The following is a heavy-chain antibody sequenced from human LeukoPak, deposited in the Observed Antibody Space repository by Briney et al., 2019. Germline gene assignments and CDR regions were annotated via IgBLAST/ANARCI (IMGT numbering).Heavy chain of an antibody. CDR1: GASITTTLYY. Sequence: SETLSLTCTVSGASITTTLYYWVWARQSPGKGLEWIGSFYYGGITYYHPSLKSRVTVSVDTSRSQFSLKLISVTAADTAVYYCARAGRDGYSPASDSFDIWGQEKTVSVSS. D-gene: IGHD5-24*01. CDR3: ARAGRDGYSPASDSFDI. V-gene: IGHV4-39*07. CDR2: FYYGGIT. J-gene: IGHJ3*02.